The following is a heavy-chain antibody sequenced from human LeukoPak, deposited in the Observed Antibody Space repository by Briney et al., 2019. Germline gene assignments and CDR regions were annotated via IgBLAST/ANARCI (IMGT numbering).Heavy chain of an antibody. CDR1: GFTFSSYG. Sequence: GGSLRLSCAASGFTFSSYGMHWVRQAPGKGLEWAAFIRYDGSNKYYADSVKGRFTISRDNSKNTLYLQMNSLRAEDTAVYYCAKDRGSGWYFDYWGQGTLVTVSS. J-gene: IGHJ4*02. CDR2: IRYDGSNK. D-gene: IGHD6-19*01. CDR3: AKDRGSGWYFDY. V-gene: IGHV3-30*02.